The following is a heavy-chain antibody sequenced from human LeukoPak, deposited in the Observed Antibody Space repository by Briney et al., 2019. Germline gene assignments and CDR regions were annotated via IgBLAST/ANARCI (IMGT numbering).Heavy chain of an antibody. CDR1: GYTFTGYY. J-gene: IGHJ4*02. Sequence: ASVKVSCKASGYTFTGYYMRWVRQAPGQGLGWMGIINPSGGSTSYAQKFQGRVTMTRDMSTSTVYMELSSLRSEDTAVYYCAVEMATITELWGPFGYWGQGTLVTVSS. V-gene: IGHV1-46*01. D-gene: IGHD5-24*01. CDR3: AVEMATITELWGPFGY. CDR2: INPSGGST.